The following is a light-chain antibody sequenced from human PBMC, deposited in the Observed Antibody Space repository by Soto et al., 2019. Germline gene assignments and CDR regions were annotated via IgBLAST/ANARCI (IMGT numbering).Light chain of an antibody. Sequence: QSVLTQPPSASGTPGQRVTISCSGSSSNIGSNTVNWYQQFPGAAPKLLIYRSNQRPSGVPDRFSGSKSGTSASLAISGLQSEDEADYYCAAWDDSLNGPVLGGGTKLTVL. CDR3: AAWDDSLNGPV. CDR1: SSNIGSNT. J-gene: IGLJ2*01. V-gene: IGLV1-44*01. CDR2: RSN.